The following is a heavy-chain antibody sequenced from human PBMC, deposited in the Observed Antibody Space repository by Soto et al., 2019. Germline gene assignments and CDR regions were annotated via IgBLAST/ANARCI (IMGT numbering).Heavy chain of an antibody. D-gene: IGHD1-26*01. CDR2: ITPFNGDV. J-gene: IGHJ4*02. V-gene: IGHV1-45*02. Sequence: GASVKVSCKALGNTFTYRYLHWVRQAPGQALEWMGWITPFNGDVHYAQKFQERVTITRDRSINTAYMRMSGLRSEDTAMYYCASGGAGSGPFTWELPDHWGQGTLVTVSS. CDR3: ASGGAGSGPFTWELPDH. CDR1: GNTFTYRY.